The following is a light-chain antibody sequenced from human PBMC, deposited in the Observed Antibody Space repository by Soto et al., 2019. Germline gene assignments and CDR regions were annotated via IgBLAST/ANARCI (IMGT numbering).Light chain of an antibody. CDR3: SSYTRSSTQV. Sequence: QSVLTQPACVSGSPGQSITISCTGTSSDVGAYNYVSWYQVHPGKAPTLIISEVSNRPSGVSSRFSGSKSTNTASLTISGLRPEDEAEYYCSSYTRSSTQVFGTGTKLTVL. V-gene: IGLV2-14*01. CDR1: SSDVGAYNY. J-gene: IGLJ1*01. CDR2: EVS.